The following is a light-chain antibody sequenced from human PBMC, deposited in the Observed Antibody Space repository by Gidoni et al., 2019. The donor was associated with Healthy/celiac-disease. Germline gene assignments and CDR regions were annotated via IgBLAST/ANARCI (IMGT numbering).Light chain of an antibody. V-gene: IGKV2-28*01. J-gene: IGKJ4*01. CDR3: MQALQTPLT. Sequence: DTVMTQSPLSLLVTPGATASIPCRSSQSLLHSNGYNYLDWYLQKPGQSPQLLIYLGSNRASGVPDRFSGSGSGTDFTLKISRVAAEDVGVYYCMQALQTPLTFGGGTKVEIK. CDR2: LGS. CDR1: QSLLHSNGYNY.